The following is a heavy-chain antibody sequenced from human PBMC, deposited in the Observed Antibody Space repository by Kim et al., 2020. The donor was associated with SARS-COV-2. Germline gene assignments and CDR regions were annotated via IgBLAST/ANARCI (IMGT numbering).Heavy chain of an antibody. CDR3: ASGTTRYSSGYYYLFDY. CDR2: IYSGGST. CDR1: GFTVSSNY. V-gene: IGHV3-66*01. J-gene: IGHJ4*02. Sequence: GGSLRLSCAASGFTVSSNYMSWVRQAPGKGLEWVSVIYSGGSTYYADSVKGRFTISRDNSKNTLYLQMNSLRAEDTAVYYCASGTTRYSSGYYYLFDYWGQGTLVTVSS. D-gene: IGHD3-22*01.